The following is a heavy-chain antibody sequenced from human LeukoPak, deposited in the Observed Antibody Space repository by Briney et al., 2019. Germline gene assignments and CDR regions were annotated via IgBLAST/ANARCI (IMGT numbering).Heavy chain of an antibody. V-gene: IGHV4-34*01. CDR1: GGSFSGYY. Sequence: SETLSLTRAVYGGSFSGYYWSWIRQPPGKGLEWIGEINHSGSTNYNPSLKSRVTISVDTSKNQFSLKLSSVTAADTAVYYCARGIRLSGWFDPWGQGTLVTVSS. CDR2: INHSGST. J-gene: IGHJ5*02. D-gene: IGHD4/OR15-4a*01. CDR3: ARGIRLSGWFDP.